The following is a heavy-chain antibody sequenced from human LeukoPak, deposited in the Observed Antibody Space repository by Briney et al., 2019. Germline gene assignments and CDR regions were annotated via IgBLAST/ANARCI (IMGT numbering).Heavy chain of an antibody. J-gene: IGHJ4*02. V-gene: IGHV3-9*01. CDR1: GFPFDDYA. D-gene: IGHD3-3*01. Sequence: GRSLTLSCALSGFPFDDYAMHWLRQAPGKGRECVSGISWNSGSIGYADSVKGRFTISRGNAKNSLYLQMTSLRAEDTALYYCAKDRSSGTFDYWGQRTLVTVSS. CDR3: AKDRSSGTFDY. CDR2: ISWNSGSI.